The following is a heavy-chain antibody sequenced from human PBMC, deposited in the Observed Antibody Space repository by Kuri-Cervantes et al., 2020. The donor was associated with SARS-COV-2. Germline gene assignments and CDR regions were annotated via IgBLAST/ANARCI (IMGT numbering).Heavy chain of an antibody. D-gene: IGHD2-2*01. CDR2: ISWDGGST. CDR1: GFTFDDYA. CDR3: AKEGRCSSTSCYAVHYYYYMGV. J-gene: IGHJ6*03. Sequence: GESLKISCAASGFTFDDYAMHWVRQAPGKGLEWVSLISWDGGSTYYADSVKGRFTISRDNSKNSLYLQMNSLRAEDTALYYCAKEGRCSSTSCYAVHYYYYMGVWGKGTTVTVSS. V-gene: IGHV3-43D*03.